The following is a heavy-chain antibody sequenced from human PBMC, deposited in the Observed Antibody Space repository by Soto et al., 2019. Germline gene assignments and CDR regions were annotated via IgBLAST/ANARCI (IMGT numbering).Heavy chain of an antibody. CDR3: ARENSYVDY. CDR1: GYTFRNFG. CDR2: ISAYNANA. V-gene: IGHV1-18*01. Sequence: QIPLLQSGAEVKKPGASVKVTCKASGYTFRNFGISWVRQAPGQGLEWMGWISAYNANANYAQKFQGRLTMTADTPTSTAYMELRSLRSDDTAVYYCARENSYVDYWGQGTQVTVSS. J-gene: IGHJ4*02.